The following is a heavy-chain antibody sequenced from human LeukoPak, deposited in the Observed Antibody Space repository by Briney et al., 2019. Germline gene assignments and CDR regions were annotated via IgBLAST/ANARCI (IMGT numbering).Heavy chain of an antibody. CDR1: GFTFGGYA. J-gene: IGHJ4*02. V-gene: IGHV3-49*04. CDR3: TRALRMAVAGIRYYFDY. D-gene: IGHD6-19*01. Sequence: GGSLRLSCTGSGFTFGGYALSWVRQAPGKGLEWVGFIRSKAYTGTTDYAASVKGRFTVSRDDSKSIAHLQMNSLKTEDTAVYYCTRALRMAVAGIRYYFDYWGQGTLVTASS. CDR2: IRSKAYTGTT.